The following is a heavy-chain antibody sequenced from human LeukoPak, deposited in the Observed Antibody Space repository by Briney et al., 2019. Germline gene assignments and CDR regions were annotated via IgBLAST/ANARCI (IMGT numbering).Heavy chain of an antibody. CDR2: IYHTGST. CDR3: AAGSGSYSPFDP. Sequence: KPSETLSLTCTVSGYSISSGYYWGWIRQPPGKGLEWIGSIYHTGSTYYNPSLKSRVTISVDTSKNQFSLKLSSVTAADTAVYYCAAGSGSYSPFDPWGQGTLVTVSS. J-gene: IGHJ5*02. D-gene: IGHD3-10*01. CDR1: GYSISSGYY. V-gene: IGHV4-38-2*02.